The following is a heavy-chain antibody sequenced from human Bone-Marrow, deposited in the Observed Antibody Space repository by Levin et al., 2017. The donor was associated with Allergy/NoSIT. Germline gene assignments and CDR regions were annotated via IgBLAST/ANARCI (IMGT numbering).Heavy chain of an antibody. CDR1: GFSLSNFRMG. J-gene: IGHJ6*02. Sequence: ESGPTLVKPTETLTLTCTVSGFSLSNFRMGVSWIRQPPGKALEWLAHIFTADEKSYNTSLKSRLTISQDTSKSQVVLTMTNMDPEDTGTYYCARMVGAASPYYYGMDVWGQGTTVTVSS. CDR3: ARMVGAASPYYYGMDV. V-gene: IGHV2-26*01. CDR2: IFTADEK. D-gene: IGHD2-15*01.